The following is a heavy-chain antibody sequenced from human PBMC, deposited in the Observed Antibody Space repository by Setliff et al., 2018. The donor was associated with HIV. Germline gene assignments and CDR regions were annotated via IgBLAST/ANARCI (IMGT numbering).Heavy chain of an antibody. Sequence: ASVKVSCKTSGYSFTAYDINWVRQATGRGLEWMAWMNPSTGEIGYAQNFQGRLTMTRDSSITTAFMELRGLRSEDTAIYYCARPSHVYDDDGPLGYWGQGTLVTVSS. V-gene: IGHV1-8*01. CDR1: GYSFTAYD. J-gene: IGHJ4*02. CDR2: MNPSTGEI. CDR3: ARPSHVYDDDGPLGY. D-gene: IGHD3-16*01.